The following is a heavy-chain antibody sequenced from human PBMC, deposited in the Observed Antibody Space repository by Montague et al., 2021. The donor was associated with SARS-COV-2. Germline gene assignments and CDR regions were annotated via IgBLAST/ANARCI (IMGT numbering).Heavy chain of an antibody. D-gene: IGHD1-1*01. V-gene: IGHV4-34*01. J-gene: IGHJ4*02. CDR3: ARGAPGY. CDR1: GGSFSDYH. Sequence: SETLSLTCAVYGGSFSDYHWTWIRQSPGLGLEWIGQINYCGSTXYNPSVRSRVTISIDTSKNQFSLKLTSVTAADTAVYYCARGAPGYWGQGTLVTVSS. CDR2: INYCGST.